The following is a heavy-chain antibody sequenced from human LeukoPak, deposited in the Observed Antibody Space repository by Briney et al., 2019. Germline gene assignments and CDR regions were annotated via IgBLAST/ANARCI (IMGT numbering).Heavy chain of an antibody. CDR3: ATVGSWTLPMDS. CDR1: GGTVSSYA. CDR2: ITPIFGTA. J-gene: IGHJ4*02. Sequence: GASVTVSCKASGGTVSSYAFSWVRQAPGQGLEWMGGITPIFGTANYAQKFQGRVSITADESTSTAYMELSRLRSDDTAVYYCATVGSWTLPMDSWGQGTLVTVSS. D-gene: IGHD6-13*01. V-gene: IGHV1-69*13.